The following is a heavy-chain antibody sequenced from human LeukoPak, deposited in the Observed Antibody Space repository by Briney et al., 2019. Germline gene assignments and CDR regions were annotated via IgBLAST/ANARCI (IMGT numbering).Heavy chain of an antibody. Sequence: PGGSLRLSCAASGFTFSSYSMNWVRQAPGKGLEWVSSISSSGSTIYYADSAKGRFTISRDNAKNSLYLQMNNLRAEDTAVYYCARKPGAVDYWGQGTLVTVSS. CDR1: GFTFSSYS. CDR2: ISSSGSTI. CDR3: ARKPGAVDY. V-gene: IGHV3-48*04. D-gene: IGHD3-10*01. J-gene: IGHJ4*02.